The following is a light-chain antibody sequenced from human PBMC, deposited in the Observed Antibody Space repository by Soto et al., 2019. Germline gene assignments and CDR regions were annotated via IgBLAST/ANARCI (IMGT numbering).Light chain of an antibody. CDR2: DAS. V-gene: IGKV1-33*01. CDR1: EDIANY. CDR3: QQYYSYRT. J-gene: IGKJ1*01. Sequence: DIQMTQSPSSLSASVGDRITITCQASEDIANYLHWYQQKPGKAPKLLIYDASNLETGVPSRFSGSGSGTDFSFTISSLQAEDIATYYCQQYYSYRTFGQGTKVEIK.